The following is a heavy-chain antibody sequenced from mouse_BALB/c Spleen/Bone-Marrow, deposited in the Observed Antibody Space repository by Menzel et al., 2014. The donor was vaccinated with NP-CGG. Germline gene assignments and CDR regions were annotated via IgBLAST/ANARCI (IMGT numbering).Heavy chain of an antibody. V-gene: IGHV1-69*01. CDR1: GHTFTDHW. CDR2: IDISDSYT. Sequence: QVQLQQPGAELVMPGASVKMSCKASGHTFTDHWMHWVKQRPGQGLEWIGAIDISDSYTTYNQKFKGKATLTVDESSSTPNKQLNRVTSEDSAVYYYARGGDNIDYWGQGTTLTVSS. D-gene: IGHD3-3*01. J-gene: IGHJ2*01. CDR3: ARGGDNIDY.